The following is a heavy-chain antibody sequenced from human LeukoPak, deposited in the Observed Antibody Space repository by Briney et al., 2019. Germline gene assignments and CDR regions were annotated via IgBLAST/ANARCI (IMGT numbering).Heavy chain of an antibody. J-gene: IGHJ4*02. CDR2: ISGSGDST. V-gene: IGHV3-23*01. CDR3: AKTRPLDSSSWSHGDY. D-gene: IGHD6-13*01. Sequence: GGSLRLSCAASGFTFSDYYMSWIRQAPGKGLEWVSAISGSGDSTYYGDSVKGRFTISRDNSKNTLYLQMNSLRAEDTAVYYCAKTRPLDSSSWSHGDYWGQGTLVTVSS. CDR1: GFTFSDYY.